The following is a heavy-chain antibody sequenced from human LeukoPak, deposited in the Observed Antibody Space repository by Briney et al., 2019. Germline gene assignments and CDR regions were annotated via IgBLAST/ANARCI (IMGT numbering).Heavy chain of an antibody. CDR1: GGSFSGYY. D-gene: IGHD2-2*01. CDR3: ARAYCSSTSCYAPFDH. CDR2: ISHSGST. V-gene: IGHV4-34*01. Sequence: PSETLSLTCAVYGGSFSGYYWSWIRQPPGKGLEWIGEISHSGSTNYNPSLKSRVTISVDTSKNQFSLKLSSVTAADTAVYFCARAYCSSTSCYAPFDHWGQGTLVAVSS. J-gene: IGHJ4*02.